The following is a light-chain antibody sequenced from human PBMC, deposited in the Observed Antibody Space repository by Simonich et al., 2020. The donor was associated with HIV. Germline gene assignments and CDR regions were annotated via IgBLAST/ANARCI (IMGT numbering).Light chain of an antibody. CDR2: LNSDGSH. J-gene: IGLJ3*02. V-gene: IGLV4-69*01. CDR1: SGHSSYA. CDR3: QTWGTGFWV. Sequence: QLVLTQSPSASASLGASVKLTCTLSSGHSSYAIAWHQQRPEKGPRDLMKLNSDGSHSKGDGIPDRFSGSSSGAERYLTISSLQSEDEADYYCQTWGTGFWVFGGGTKLTVL.